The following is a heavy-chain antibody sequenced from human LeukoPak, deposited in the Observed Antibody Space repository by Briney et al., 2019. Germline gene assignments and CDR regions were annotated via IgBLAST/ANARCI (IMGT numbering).Heavy chain of an antibody. CDR3: ARDACGAAYCFSDI. V-gene: IGHV3-11*06. CDR1: GFTFSDFY. D-gene: IGHD2-21*02. CDR2: ISPTDYT. Sequence: GGSLRLSCAASGFTFSDFYMSWIRQAPGKGLEWLSYISPTDYTNYADSVKGRFTISRDNSKNTLYLQMNSLRAEDTAVYYCARDACGAAYCFSDIWGQGTMVTVSS. J-gene: IGHJ3*02.